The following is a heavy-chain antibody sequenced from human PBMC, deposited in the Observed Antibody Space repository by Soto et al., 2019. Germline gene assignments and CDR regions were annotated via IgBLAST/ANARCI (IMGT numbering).Heavy chain of an antibody. CDR3: ARLVVVVPVANA. CDR1: GGSIRYNSYY. D-gene: IGHD2-2*01. CDR2: IFYTGTT. J-gene: IGHJ5*02. V-gene: IGHV4-39*02. Sequence: QLQLQESGPGLVKPSETLSLTCSVSGGSIRYNSYYWGWIRQPPGKGLEWVGGIFYTGTTYCSPSLKDRVTISVDTSKNSCSLNLTSVTAADTGVYFCARLVVVVPVANAWGQGTLVTVSS.